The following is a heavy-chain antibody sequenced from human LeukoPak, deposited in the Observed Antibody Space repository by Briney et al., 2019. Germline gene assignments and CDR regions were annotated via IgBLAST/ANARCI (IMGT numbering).Heavy chain of an antibody. CDR1: GGSISSSGYY. Sequence: SETLSLTCTVAGGSISSSGYYWDWIRQPPGKWLDWIGTIHYSGTTFYKSSLESRLTMSVDTSKNQFSLKLSSVTAADTAVYYCVRRVDYYGSGSYFYYDYWGQGTLVTVSS. V-gene: IGHV4-39*01. D-gene: IGHD3-10*01. CDR3: VRRVDYYGSGSYFYYDY. CDR2: IHYSGTT. J-gene: IGHJ4*02.